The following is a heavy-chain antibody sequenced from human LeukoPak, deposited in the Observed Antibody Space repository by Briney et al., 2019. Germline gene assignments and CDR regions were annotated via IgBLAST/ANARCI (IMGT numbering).Heavy chain of an antibody. Sequence: PSETLSLTCSVSGGSISSSRYHWGWIRQPPGKGLEWIGTIYYSGTTYYNPSLKSRVTISVDTSKNQFSLKLSSVTAADTAVYYCARHHPGTAMARGYFDLWGRGTLVTVSS. D-gene: IGHD5-18*01. CDR1: GGSISSSRYH. V-gene: IGHV4-39*01. J-gene: IGHJ2*01. CDR3: ARHHPGTAMARGYFDL. CDR2: IYYSGTT.